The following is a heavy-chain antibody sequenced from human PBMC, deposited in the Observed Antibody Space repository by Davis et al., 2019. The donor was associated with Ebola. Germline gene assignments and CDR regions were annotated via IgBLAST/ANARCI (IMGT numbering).Heavy chain of an antibody. Sequence: GGSLRLSCAASGFTFSSYAMSWVRQAPGKGLEWVSAISGSGGSTYYADSVKGRLTISRDNSKNTLYLQMNSLRAEDTAVYYCAKNDYSGWYLGFFDYWGQGTLVTVSS. CDR2: ISGSGGST. V-gene: IGHV3-23*01. D-gene: IGHD6-19*01. CDR1: GFTFSSYA. J-gene: IGHJ4*02. CDR3: AKNDYSGWYLGFFDY.